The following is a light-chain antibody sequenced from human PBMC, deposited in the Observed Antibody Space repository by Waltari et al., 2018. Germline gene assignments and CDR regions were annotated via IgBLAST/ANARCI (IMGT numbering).Light chain of an antibody. V-gene: IGLV1-44*01. Sequence: QSVLTQPPSASGTPGQTITISCSGSSSNIGGFTVNWYQQLPGTAPKLLIYRNFQRPSGVPDRFSGSKSGTSASLAIVGRQSEDEADYYCSSWDASLNGVVFGGGTKLTVL. CDR1: SSNIGGFT. J-gene: IGLJ2*01. CDR3: SSWDASLNGVV. CDR2: RNF.